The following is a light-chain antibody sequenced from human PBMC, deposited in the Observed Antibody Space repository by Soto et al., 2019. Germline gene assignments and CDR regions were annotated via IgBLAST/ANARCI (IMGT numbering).Light chain of an antibody. CDR3: QQYNNWPPRYT. Sequence: EIVMTQSPATLSVSPGERATLSCRASQSVSSNLAWYQQKPGQAPRLLIYGASTRATGSPARFSGSGSGTEFTLTISRRQSEDFAVYYCQQYNNWPPRYTFGQGTKLEIK. CDR1: QSVSSN. CDR2: GAS. J-gene: IGKJ2*01. V-gene: IGKV3-15*01.